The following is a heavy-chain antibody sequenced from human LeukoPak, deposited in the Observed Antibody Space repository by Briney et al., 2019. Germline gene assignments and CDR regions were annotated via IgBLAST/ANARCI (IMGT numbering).Heavy chain of an antibody. CDR2: ISSGDGRT. J-gene: IGHJ4*02. V-gene: IGHV3-23*01. Sequence: PGGSLRLSCAPSGFTFSSYSMSWVRQAPGKGLEWVSLISSGDGRTFYADSVKGRFTISRDISKNTVFLQMNSLRAEDTDVYYCAKEPRHCDVDCFSLLDCWGQGTLVTVSS. D-gene: IGHD2-21*02. CDR3: AKEPRHCDVDCFSLLDC. CDR1: GFTFSSYS.